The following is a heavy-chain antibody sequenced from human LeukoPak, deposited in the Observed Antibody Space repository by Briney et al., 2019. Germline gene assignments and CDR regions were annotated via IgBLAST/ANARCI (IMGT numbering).Heavy chain of an antibody. CDR1: GGSFSGYY. V-gene: IGHV4-34*01. Sequence: SETLSLTCAVYGGSFSGYYWSWIRLPPGKGLEWIGEINHSGSTNYNPSLKSRVTISVDTSKNQFSLKLSSVTAADTAVYYCARGPRYDFWSGYRDYWGQGTLVTVSS. J-gene: IGHJ4*02. CDR2: INHSGST. CDR3: ARGPRYDFWSGYRDY. D-gene: IGHD3-3*01.